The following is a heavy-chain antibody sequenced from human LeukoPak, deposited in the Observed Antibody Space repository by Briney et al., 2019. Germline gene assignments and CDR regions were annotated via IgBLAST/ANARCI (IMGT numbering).Heavy chain of an antibody. J-gene: IGHJ4*02. D-gene: IGHD5-18*01. V-gene: IGHV3-30*18. CDR2: ISYDGSNK. CDR1: GFTFSSYG. Sequence: GRSLRLSCAASGFTFSSYGMHWVRQAPGKGLEWVAVISYDGSNKYYADSVKGRFTISRDNSKNRLYLQMNSLRAEDTAVYYCAKDRGIDTAMVPDDYWGQGTLVTVSS. CDR3: AKDRGIDTAMVPDDY.